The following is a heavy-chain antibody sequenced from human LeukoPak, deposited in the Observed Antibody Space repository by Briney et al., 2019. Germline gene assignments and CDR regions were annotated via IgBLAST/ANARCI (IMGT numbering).Heavy chain of an antibody. D-gene: IGHD6-13*01. CDR2: INWNGGST. V-gene: IGHV3-20*01. J-gene: IGHJ4*02. CDR3: AREGSSWSHYYFDY. Sequence: GGSLRLSCAASGFTFDDYGMSWVRQAPGKGLEWVSGINWNGGSTGYADSVKGRFTISRDNAKNSLYLQMNSLRAEDTALYHCAREGSSWSHYYFDYWGQVTLVTVSS. CDR1: GFTFDDYG.